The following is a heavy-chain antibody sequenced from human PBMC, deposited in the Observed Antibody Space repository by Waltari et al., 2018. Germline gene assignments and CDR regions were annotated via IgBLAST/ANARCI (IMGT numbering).Heavy chain of an antibody. CDR2: IKQDGSEK. CDR1: GFTFSSYW. CDR3: ARAALRYCSGGSCYSGY. Sequence: EVQLVESGGGLVQPGGSLRLSCAASGFTFSSYWMSWVRQAPGKGLEWVANIKQDGSEKYYVDSVKGRCTSASDNSKNSLYLQMISLRAEDTAVYYCARAALRYCSGGSCYSGYWGQGTLVTVSS. V-gene: IGHV3-7*01. J-gene: IGHJ4*02. D-gene: IGHD2-15*01.